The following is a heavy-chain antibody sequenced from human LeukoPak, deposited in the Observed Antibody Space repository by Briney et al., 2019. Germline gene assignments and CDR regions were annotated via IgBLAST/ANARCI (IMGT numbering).Heavy chain of an antibody. CDR1: GFTFSSCG. V-gene: IGHV3-21*01. CDR2: IGPTGTDR. D-gene: IGHD1-14*01. J-gene: IGHJ4*02. CDR3: ATETNGRHYDY. Sequence: GGSLRLSCAASGFTFSSCGFNWVRQAPGKGLEWVSSIGPTGTDRYYADSVRGRFTISRDNAKNSMYLQMDSLRDEDTAVYFCATETNGRHYDYWGQGTLLTVSS.